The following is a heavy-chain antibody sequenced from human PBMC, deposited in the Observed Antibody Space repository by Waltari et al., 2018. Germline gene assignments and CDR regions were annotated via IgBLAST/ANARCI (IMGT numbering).Heavy chain of an antibody. D-gene: IGHD4-17*01. J-gene: IGHJ5*02. CDR1: GFTFSSYG. Sequence: QVQLVESGGGVVQPGRSLRLSCAASGFTFSSYGMHWVRQAPGKGLEWVAVISYDGSNKYYADSVKGRFTISRDNSKNTLYLQMNSLRAEDTAVYYCAELEDYGGGGFDPWGQGTLVIVSS. V-gene: IGHV3-30*03. CDR2: ISYDGSNK. CDR3: AELEDYGGGGFDP.